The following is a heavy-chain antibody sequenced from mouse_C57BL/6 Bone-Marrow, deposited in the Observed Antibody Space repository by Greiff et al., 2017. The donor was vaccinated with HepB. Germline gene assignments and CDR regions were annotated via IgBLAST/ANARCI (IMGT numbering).Heavy chain of an antibody. D-gene: IGHD1-1*01. J-gene: IGHJ3*01. V-gene: IGHV1-62-2*01. Sequence: QVQLQQSGAELVKPGASVKLSCKASGYTFPEYTIHWVKPRSGQGLEWIGWFYPGSGSIKYNENFKDKATLTADKSSSTVYMEISRLTSEDSAVYFCARRHYYGSSSAWFAYWGQGTLVTVSA. CDR3: ARRHYYGSSSAWFAY. CDR1: GYTFPEYT. CDR2: FYPGSGSI.